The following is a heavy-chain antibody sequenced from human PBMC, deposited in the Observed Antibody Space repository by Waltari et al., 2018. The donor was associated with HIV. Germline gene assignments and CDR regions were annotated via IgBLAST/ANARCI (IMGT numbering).Heavy chain of an antibody. D-gene: IGHD3-3*01. CDR3: TRDGLYYDFWSGYPGY. V-gene: IGHV3-49*03. J-gene: IGHJ4*02. Sequence: EVQLVESGGGLVQPGRSLRLSCTASGFTFGDYVMSWFRQVPGKGRGWVGFIRIKVYGGTTEYSASVKGRFTSSRDDSKSNAYLKMNSLKTEDTAVYYCTRDGLYYDFWSGYPGYWGQGTLVTVSS. CDR1: GFTFGDYV. CDR2: IRIKVYGGTT.